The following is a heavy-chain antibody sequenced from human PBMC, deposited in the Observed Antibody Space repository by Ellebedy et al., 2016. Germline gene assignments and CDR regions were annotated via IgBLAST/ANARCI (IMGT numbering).Heavy chain of an antibody. J-gene: IGHJ2*01. V-gene: IGHV3-74*01. Sequence: HTGGSLRLSCAASGFTLSSYWMHWIRQAPGKGLVWVSRIKTDGTYTSYADSVEGRFTISRDNSDNTLHLQLNSLRAEDTAVYYCARDGGIPGGDWYFDLWGRGTLVTVSS. CDR3: ARDGGIPGGDWYFDL. D-gene: IGHD4-23*01. CDR1: GFTLSSYW. CDR2: IKTDGTYT.